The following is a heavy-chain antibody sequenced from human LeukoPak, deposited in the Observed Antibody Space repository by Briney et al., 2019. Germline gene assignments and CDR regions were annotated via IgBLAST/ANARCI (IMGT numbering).Heavy chain of an antibody. Sequence: PGGSLRLSCAASGFTFDDYAMHWARQVPGKGLEWVSLISENNGSTYYADSVKGRFTISRDNSKNSLFLQMNSLRTEDSALYYCAKGLWPRSSWSETDYWGQGTLVTVSS. J-gene: IGHJ4*02. V-gene: IGHV3-43*02. CDR1: GFTFDDYA. CDR3: AKGLWPRSSWSETDY. CDR2: ISENNGST. D-gene: IGHD6-13*01.